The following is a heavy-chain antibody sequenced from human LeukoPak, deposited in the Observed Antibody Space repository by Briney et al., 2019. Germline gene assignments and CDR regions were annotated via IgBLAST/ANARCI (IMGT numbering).Heavy chain of an antibody. CDR1: GYSFTSYW. D-gene: IGHD5-18*01. J-gene: IGHJ6*03. V-gene: IGHV5-51*01. CDR2: IYPGDSDT. CDR3: ARLYFGYSYGYNYYYMDV. Sequence: GESLKISCKGSGYSFTSYWIGWVRQMPGKGLEWMGIIYPGDSDTRYSPSFQGQVTISAAKSISTAYLQWSSLKASDTAMYYCARLYFGYSYGYNYYYMDVWGKGTTVTVSS.